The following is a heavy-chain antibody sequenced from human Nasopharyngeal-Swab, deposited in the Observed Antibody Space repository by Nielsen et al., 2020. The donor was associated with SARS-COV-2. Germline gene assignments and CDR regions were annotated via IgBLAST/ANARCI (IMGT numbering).Heavy chain of an antibody. Sequence: GGSLRLSCAASGFTFSSYGMHWVRQAPGKGLEWVAFIRYDGSNKYYADSVKGRFTISRDNSKNTLYLQMNSLRAEDTAVYYCAKDSGLLWFGISVYWGQGTLVTVSS. CDR2: IRYDGSNK. CDR1: GFTFSSYG. CDR3: AKDSGLLWFGISVY. V-gene: IGHV3-30*02. J-gene: IGHJ4*02. D-gene: IGHD3-10*01.